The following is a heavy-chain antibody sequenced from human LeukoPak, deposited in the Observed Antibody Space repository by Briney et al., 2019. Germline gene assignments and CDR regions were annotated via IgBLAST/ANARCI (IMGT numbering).Heavy chain of an antibody. Sequence: SETLSLTCVVSGGSISSSAWWTWVRQSPGKGLEWIGEINDRGTINYNPSLQRRVSISVDKSKNQFSLILSSVTAADTAVYYCARFSSGSYQHYFDYWGQGTLVTVSS. CDR3: ARFSSGSYQHYFDY. V-gene: IGHV4-4*02. CDR2: INDRGTI. D-gene: IGHD1-26*01. J-gene: IGHJ4*02. CDR1: GGSISSSAW.